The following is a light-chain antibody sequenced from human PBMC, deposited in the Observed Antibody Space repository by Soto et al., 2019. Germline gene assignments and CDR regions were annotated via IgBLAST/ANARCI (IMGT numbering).Light chain of an antibody. V-gene: IGLV2-14*01. CDR1: SSDIGFSNY. Sequence: QSALTQPASLSGSPGQSVTISCTGTSSDIGFSNYVFWYQQHPGKAPKLMISEVSNRPSGVSYRFSGSKSGNTASLTISGLQAEDEADYYCSSFTSSDTDVFGTGTKVTVL. CDR2: EVS. J-gene: IGLJ1*01. CDR3: SSFTSSDTDV.